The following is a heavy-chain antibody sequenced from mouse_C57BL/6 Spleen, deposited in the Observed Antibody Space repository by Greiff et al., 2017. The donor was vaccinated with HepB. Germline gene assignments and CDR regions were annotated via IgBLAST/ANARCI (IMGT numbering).Heavy chain of an antibody. V-gene: IGHV1-42*01. CDR3: AIRQLRLQFAY. Sequence: EVQLQQSGPELVKPGASVKISCKASGYSFTGYYMNWVKQSPEKSLEWIGEINPSTGGTTYNQKFKAKATLTVDKSSSTAYMQLKSLTSEDSAVYYGAIRQLRLQFAYWGQGTLVTVSA. CDR2: INPSTGGT. J-gene: IGHJ3*01. D-gene: IGHD3-2*02. CDR1: GYSFTGYY.